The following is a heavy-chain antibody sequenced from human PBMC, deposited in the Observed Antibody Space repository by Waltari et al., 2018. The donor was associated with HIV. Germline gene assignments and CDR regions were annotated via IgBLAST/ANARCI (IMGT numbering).Heavy chain of an antibody. J-gene: IGHJ4*02. D-gene: IGHD6-25*01. CDR3: ARVRPADQRYLDY. CDR1: GFSITTGYY. V-gene: IGHV4-38-2*02. Sequence: QVQLQVSGPGLVRPSATRSLSCSVPGFSITTGYYWGWVRQRPGKGLELIGYIYHTGSAYYHPSLKSRVSISVDTSKNQFSLKVNSMTASDAAVYYCARVRPADQRYLDYWGQGTLVTVSS. CDR2: IYHTGSA.